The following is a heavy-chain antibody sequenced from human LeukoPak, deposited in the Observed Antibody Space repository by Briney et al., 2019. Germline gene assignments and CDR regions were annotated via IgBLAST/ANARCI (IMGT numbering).Heavy chain of an antibody. CDR2: ISSNGDST. J-gene: IGHJ6*03. Sequence: GGSLRLSCVTSGFTFSSYAMHWVRQAPGKGLEYVSAISSNGDSTYYANSVKGRFTISRDNSKNTLYLQMGSLRAEDMAVYYCARRGNGGNSDYFYMDVWGKGTTVTVSS. D-gene: IGHD4-23*01. CDR3: ARRGNGGNSDYFYMDV. V-gene: IGHV3-64*01. CDR1: GFTFSSYA.